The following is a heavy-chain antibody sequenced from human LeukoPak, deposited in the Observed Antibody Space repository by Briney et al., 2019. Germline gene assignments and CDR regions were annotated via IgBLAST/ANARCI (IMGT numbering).Heavy chain of an antibody. CDR2: IAIDGINK. CDR3: ARGFSNWSLDY. V-gene: IGHV3-30-3*01. D-gene: IGHD6-13*01. CDR1: GFTFSNYA. Sequence: GGSLRLSCATSGFTFSNYAIHWVRQAPGKGLEWVAVIAIDGINKFYADSVKGRVSLSRDNSKNTVYLQMSSLRVADTGVYYCARGFSNWSLDYWGQGTLITV. J-gene: IGHJ4*02.